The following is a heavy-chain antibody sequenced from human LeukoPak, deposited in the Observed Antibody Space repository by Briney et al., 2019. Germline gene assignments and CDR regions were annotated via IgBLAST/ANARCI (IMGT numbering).Heavy chain of an antibody. Sequence: GASVTVSYMASGYTFTSYYMHWVRQAPGQGLEWMGFINPSGGSTSYQQKFQGRVTMTRDMSTSTVYMELSSLRSEDTAVYYCARDRSPAPGRSYGRGHFDYWGQGTLVTVSS. D-gene: IGHD5-18*01. CDR3: ARDRSPAPGRSYGRGHFDY. J-gene: IGHJ4*02. V-gene: IGHV1-46*01. CDR1: GYTFTSYY. CDR2: INPSGGST.